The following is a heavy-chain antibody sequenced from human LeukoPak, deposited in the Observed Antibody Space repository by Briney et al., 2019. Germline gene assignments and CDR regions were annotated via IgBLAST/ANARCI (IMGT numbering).Heavy chain of an antibody. J-gene: IGHJ4*02. CDR3: ARGPRSYMVDY. CDR2: IYHSGST. V-gene: IGHV4-30-2*01. D-gene: IGHD1-26*01. CDR1: GGSISSGGYS. Sequence: SQTLSLTCAVSGGSISSGGYSWSWIRQPPGKGLEWIGYIYHSGSTYYNPSLKSRVTISVDRSKNQFSLKLSSVTAADTAVYYCARGPRSYMVDYWAREPWSPSPQ.